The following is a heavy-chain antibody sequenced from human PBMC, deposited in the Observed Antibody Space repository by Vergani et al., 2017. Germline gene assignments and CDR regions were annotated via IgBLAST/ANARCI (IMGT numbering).Heavy chain of an antibody. D-gene: IGHD5-18*01. CDR1: GGSLSGYY. Sequence: QVQPQQWGAGLLKPSETLSLTCAVHGGSLSGYYWSWIRQPPGKGREWIGEINHSGSTRNNPSLKSRVPISVDTSKTQLSLKLSSGTAADTAVYYCARPRGTGYSYGYSRYYYGGMDVWGQGSTVTVAS. J-gene: IGHJ6*02. V-gene: IGHV4-34*01. CDR3: ARPRGTGYSYGYSRYYYGGMDV. CDR2: INHSGST.